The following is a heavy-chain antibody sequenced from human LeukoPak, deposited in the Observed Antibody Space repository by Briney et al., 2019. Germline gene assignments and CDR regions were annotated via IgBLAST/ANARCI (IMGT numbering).Heavy chain of an antibody. CDR1: GFTFSNYG. D-gene: IGHD4-17*01. J-gene: IGHJ3*02. CDR2: IWYDGSNK. CDR3: ARGQSGDPAFDI. V-gene: IGHV3-33*01. Sequence: GGSLRLSCAASGFTFSNYGMHWVRQAPGKGLEWVAVIWYDGSNKYYADSVKGRFTISRDNSRNTLNLQMNSLRAEDTAVYFCARGQSGDPAFDIWGQGTMVTVSS.